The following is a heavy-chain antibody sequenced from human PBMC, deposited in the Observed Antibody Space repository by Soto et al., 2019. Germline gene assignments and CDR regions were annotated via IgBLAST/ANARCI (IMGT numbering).Heavy chain of an antibody. CDR3: ITFLSGVRGVNEKYYFDY. D-gene: IGHD3-10*01. Sequence: GGTLSLSCAVSGFTFSNAWMSWVRQAPGKGLEWVGRIKSKTDGGTTDYAAPVKGRFTISRDDSKNTLYLQMNSLKTEDTALYYCITFLSGVRGVNEKYYFDYWGQGTLVTVS. J-gene: IGHJ4*02. CDR2: IKSKTDGGTT. CDR1: GFTFSNAW. V-gene: IGHV3-15*01.